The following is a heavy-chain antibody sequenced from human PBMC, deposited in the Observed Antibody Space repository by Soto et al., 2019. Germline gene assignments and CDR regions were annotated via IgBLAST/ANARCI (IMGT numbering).Heavy chain of an antibody. CDR1: GFNVMSYW. J-gene: IGHJ4*02. Sequence: PRLSCGVSGFNVMSYWMSWVRQAPGKGLEWVASIKEDGSEIYYLQSVRGRFTISRDSAGNALHLAMNYLSAEDTAVYFCARDIGFDYVNWGQGTLVTVSS. D-gene: IGHD3-16*01. CDR3: ARDIGFDYVN. V-gene: IGHV3-7*01. CDR2: IKEDGSEI.